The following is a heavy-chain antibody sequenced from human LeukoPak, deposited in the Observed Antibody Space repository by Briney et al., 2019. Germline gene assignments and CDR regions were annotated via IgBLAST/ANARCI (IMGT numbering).Heavy chain of an antibody. CDR2: ISGSGGST. J-gene: IGHJ5*02. Sequence: GGSLRLSCAASGFTFNSYAMSWVRQAPGKGLEWVSAISGSGGSTYYADSVKGRFTISRDNSNNTLYLQVNSLRAEDMAVYYCARDLYGGNSASWVDLWGQGTLVTVSS. D-gene: IGHD4-23*01. CDR3: ARDLYGGNSASWVDL. CDR1: GFTFNSYA. V-gene: IGHV3-23*01.